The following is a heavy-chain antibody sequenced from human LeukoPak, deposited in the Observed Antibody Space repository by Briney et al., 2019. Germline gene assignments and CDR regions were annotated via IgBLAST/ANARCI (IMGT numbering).Heavy chain of an antibody. CDR2: INHSGST. D-gene: IGHD3-3*01. V-gene: IGHV4-39*07. J-gene: IGHJ4*02. Sequence: SETLSLTCTVSGGSISSSSYYWSWIRQPPGKGLEWIGEINHSGSTNYNPSLKSRVTISVDTSKNQFSLKLSSVTAADTAVYYCARGPNFWSGYLGYFDYWGQGTLVTVSS. CDR1: GGSISSSSYY. CDR3: ARGPNFWSGYLGYFDY.